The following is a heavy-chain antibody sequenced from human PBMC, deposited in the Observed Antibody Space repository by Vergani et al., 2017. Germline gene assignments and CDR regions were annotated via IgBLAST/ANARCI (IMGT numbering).Heavy chain of an antibody. Sequence: QVQLVESGGGVVQPGRSLRLSCAASGFTFSSYGMHWVRQAPGKGLEWVAVISYDGSNKYYADSVKGRFTISRDNSKNTLYLQMNSLRAEDTAVYYCAKDSSCGGSGSYYNEKFWGQGTLVTVSS. V-gene: IGHV3-30*18. CDR1: GFTFSSYG. J-gene: IGHJ4*02. CDR2: ISYDGSNK. CDR3: AKDSSCGGSGSYYNEKF. D-gene: IGHD3-10*01.